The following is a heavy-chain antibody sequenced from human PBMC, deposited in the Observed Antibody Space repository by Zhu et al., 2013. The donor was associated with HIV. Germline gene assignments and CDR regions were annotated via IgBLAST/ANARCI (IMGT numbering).Heavy chain of an antibody. CDR2: IIPIFGTA. CDR3: ARTLPEGAMVRGVIINEQPYYYYYGMDV. CDR1: GGTFSSYA. Sequence: QVQLVQSGAEVKKPGSSVKVSCKASGGTFSSYAISWVRQAPGQGLEWMGGIIPIFGTANYAQKFQGRVTITADESTSTAYMELSSLRSEDTAVYYCARTLPEGAMVRGVIINEQPYYYYYGMDVWGQGTTVTVSS. D-gene: IGHD3-10*01. J-gene: IGHJ6*02. V-gene: IGHV1-69*01.